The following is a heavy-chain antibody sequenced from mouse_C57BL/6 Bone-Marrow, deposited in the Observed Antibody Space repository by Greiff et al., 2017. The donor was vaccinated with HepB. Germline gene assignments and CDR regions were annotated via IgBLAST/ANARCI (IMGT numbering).Heavy chain of an antibody. D-gene: IGHD1-1*01. V-gene: IGHV5-16*01. J-gene: IGHJ1*03. Sequence: EVHLVESEGGLVQPGSSMKLSCTASGFTFSDYYMAWVRQVPEKGLEWVANINYDGSSTYYLDSLKSRFIISRDNAKNILYLQMSSLKSEDTATYYCARELLRGYFDVWGTGTTVTVSS. CDR2: INYDGSST. CDR3: ARELLRGYFDV. CDR1: GFTFSDYY.